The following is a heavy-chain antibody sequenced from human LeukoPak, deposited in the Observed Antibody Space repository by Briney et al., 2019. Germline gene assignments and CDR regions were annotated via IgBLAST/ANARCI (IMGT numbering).Heavy chain of an antibody. Sequence: SETLSLTCTVSGGSISSSHYYWGWIRQTPGKGLEWIGTIYYSGTTYYNPSLESRATISEDTSKNQFSLTLRSVTAADTDVYYCARQISDYYYYYIDVWGKGTTVTVSS. V-gene: IGHV4-39*01. D-gene: IGHD3-10*01. CDR2: IYYSGTT. CDR1: GGSISSSHYY. CDR3: ARQISDYYYYYIDV. J-gene: IGHJ6*03.